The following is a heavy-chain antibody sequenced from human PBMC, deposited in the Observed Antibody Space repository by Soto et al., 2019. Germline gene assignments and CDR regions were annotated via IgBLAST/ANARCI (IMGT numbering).Heavy chain of an antibody. J-gene: IGHJ4*02. D-gene: IGHD3-22*01. V-gene: IGHV3-48*02. CDR3: ARDNVDSSGYYFLIDY. CDR1: GVIFNGFG. CDR2: ISSSSSTI. Sequence: PGGSLRLSCAGSGVIFNGFGMHWVRQAPGKGLEWVSYISSSSSTIYYADSVKGRFTISRDNAKNSLYLQMNSLRDEDTAVYYCARDNVDSSGYYFLIDYWGQGTLVTVSS.